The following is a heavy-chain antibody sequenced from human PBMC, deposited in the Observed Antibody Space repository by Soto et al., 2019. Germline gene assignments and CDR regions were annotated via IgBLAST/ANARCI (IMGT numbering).Heavy chain of an antibody. CDR1: GGSMTNYY. D-gene: IGHD2-2*01. V-gene: IGHV4-59*01. Sequence: SETLSLTCSVSGGSMTNYYWSWIRQPPGKGLEWIGYMYNSVTTNYNPSLKSQVTISGDTSKSQFSLKVSSVTAADTAVYYCARGGSSTSSGSHGNLFDSWGQGTLVTVSS. CDR2: MYNSVTT. J-gene: IGHJ4*02. CDR3: ARGGSSTSSGSHGNLFDS.